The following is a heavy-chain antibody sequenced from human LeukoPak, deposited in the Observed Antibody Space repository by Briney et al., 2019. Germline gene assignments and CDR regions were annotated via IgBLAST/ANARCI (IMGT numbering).Heavy chain of an antibody. D-gene: IGHD1-26*01. J-gene: IGHJ4*02. V-gene: IGHV4-59*01. CDR3: ARGYSGSYGRFDY. CDR1: GGSISSYY. CDR2: IYYSGST. Sequence: NSSETLSPTCTVSGGSISSYYWSWIRQPPGKGLEWIGYIYYSGSTNYNPSLKSRVTISVDTSKNQFSLKLSSVTAADTAVYYCARGYSGSYGRFDYWGQGTLVTVSS.